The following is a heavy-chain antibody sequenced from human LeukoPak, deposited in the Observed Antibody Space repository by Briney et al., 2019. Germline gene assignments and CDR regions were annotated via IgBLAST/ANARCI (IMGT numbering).Heavy chain of an antibody. D-gene: IGHD2-2*01. Sequence: GGSLRLSCAASGFTFSSYGMHWVRQAPGKGLEWVANMKQDGSEKYYVDSVKGRFTISRDNAKNSLYLQLNSLRAEDTAVYYCASAPAAYYFYYWGQGTLVTVSS. CDR1: GFTFSSYG. CDR2: MKQDGSEK. J-gene: IGHJ4*02. CDR3: ASAPAAYYFYY. V-gene: IGHV3-7*01.